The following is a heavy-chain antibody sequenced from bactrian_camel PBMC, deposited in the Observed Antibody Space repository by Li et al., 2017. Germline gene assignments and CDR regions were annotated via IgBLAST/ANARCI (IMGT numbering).Heavy chain of an antibody. CDR3: AADFRDGLGFGCASADSGY. V-gene: IGHV3S53*01. D-gene: IGHD5*01. CDR2: IDTDGSI. J-gene: IGHJ6*01. CDR1: GYTYSTNS. Sequence: HVQLVESGGASVQAGGSLRLSCVTSGYTYSTNSMGWFRQYPGKEREGVATIDTDGSISYVESVKGRFTIFKGNAKNTLYLQMNRLKPEDTAMYYCAADFRDGLGFGCASADSGYWGQGTQVTVS.